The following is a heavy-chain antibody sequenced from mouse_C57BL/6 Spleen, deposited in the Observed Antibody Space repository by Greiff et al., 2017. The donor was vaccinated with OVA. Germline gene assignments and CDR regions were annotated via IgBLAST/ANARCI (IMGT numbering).Heavy chain of an antibody. J-gene: IGHJ4*01. Sequence: EVQLVESGEGLVKPGGSLKLSCAASGFTFSSYAMSWVRQTPEKRLEWVAYISSGGDYIYYADTVKGRFTISRDNARNTLYLQMSSLKSEDTAMYYCTRVGGITRLRDYWGQGTSVTVSS. CDR3: TRVGGITRLRDY. CDR1: GFTFSSYA. V-gene: IGHV5-9-1*02. CDR2: ISSGGDYI. D-gene: IGHD1-1*01.